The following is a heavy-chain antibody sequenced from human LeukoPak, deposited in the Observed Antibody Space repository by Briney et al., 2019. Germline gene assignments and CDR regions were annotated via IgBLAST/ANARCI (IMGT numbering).Heavy chain of an antibody. CDR3: ARDKWIQLYGRYFDL. J-gene: IGHJ2*01. CDR2: IYYSGST. V-gene: IGHV4-59*11. Sequence: SETLSLTCTVSGGSISSHYWSWIRQPPGKGLEWIGYIYYSGSTNYNPSLKSRVTISVDTSKNQFSLKLSSVTAADTAVYYCARDKWIQLYGRYFDLWGRGTLVTVSS. D-gene: IGHD5-18*01. CDR1: GGSISSHY.